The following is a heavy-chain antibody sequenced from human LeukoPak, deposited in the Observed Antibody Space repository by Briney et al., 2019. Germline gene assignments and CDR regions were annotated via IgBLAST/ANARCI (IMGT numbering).Heavy chain of an antibody. CDR1: RFTFSKYI. CDR3: ANWGGTQTIGDIWYGPLDY. CDR2: ICTGGDVT. D-gene: IGHD3-16*01. V-gene: IGHV3-23*01. J-gene: IGHJ4*02. Sequence: GGSLRLSCVASRFTFSKYIMTWVRQGPGKGLEWVAPICTGGDVTFYADSVKGRFRASRDNSRNTVYLEMNSLRVDDTGVYFCANWGGTQTIGDIWYGPLDYWGQGTQVTVSS.